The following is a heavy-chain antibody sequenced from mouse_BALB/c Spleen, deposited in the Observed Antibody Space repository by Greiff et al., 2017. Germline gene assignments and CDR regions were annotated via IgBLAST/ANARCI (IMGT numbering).Heavy chain of an antibody. Sequence: QVQLQQSGAELVRPGVSVKISCKGSGYTFTDYAMHWVKQSHAKSLEWIGVISTYYGDASYNQKFKSKATMTVDKSSSTAYMELARLTSEDSAIYYCAIITDAMDYWGQGTSVTVSS. V-gene: IGHV1S137*01. CDR2: ISTYYGDA. J-gene: IGHJ4*01. CDR3: AIITDAMDY. D-gene: IGHD1-1*01. CDR1: GYTFTDYA.